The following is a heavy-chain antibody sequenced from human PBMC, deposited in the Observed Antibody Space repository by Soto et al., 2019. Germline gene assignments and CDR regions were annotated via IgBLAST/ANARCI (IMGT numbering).Heavy chain of an antibody. J-gene: IGHJ5*02. CDR2: IHYSGRT. D-gene: IGHD3-22*01. V-gene: IGHV4-31*11. CDR3: ESYYFHSSAYSNCFDT. CDR1: GGSITSGAYY. Sequence: PSETLSLTCAVSGGSITSGAYYWTWIRQHPGKGLEWIAYIHYSGRTYYNPSLKSRVTISVDTSNNQFSLKLSSVTAADTAVYYCESYYFHSSAYSNCFDTWGQGTLVTVSS.